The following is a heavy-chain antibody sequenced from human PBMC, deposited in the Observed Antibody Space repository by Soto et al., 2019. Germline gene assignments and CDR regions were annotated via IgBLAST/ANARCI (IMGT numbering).Heavy chain of an antibody. CDR3: AKNDDFWSGPHYYYGMHV. CDR1: GFTFSSYA. V-gene: IGHV3-23*01. J-gene: IGHJ6*02. Sequence: EVQLLASGGDLVQPGGSLRLSCAASGFTFSSYAMNWVRQAPGKGLEWVSGISGGGGSTYYADSVKGRFTISRDSSKNTLYLEMNSLRVEDTAVYYCAKNDDFWSGPHYYYGMHVWGQGTTVTVSS. D-gene: IGHD3-3*01. CDR2: ISGGGGST.